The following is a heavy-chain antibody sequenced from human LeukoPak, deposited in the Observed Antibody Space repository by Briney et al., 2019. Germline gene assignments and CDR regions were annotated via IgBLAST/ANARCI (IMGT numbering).Heavy chain of an antibody. CDR1: GGSFSGYY. V-gene: IGHV4-34*01. CDR2: INHSGST. D-gene: IGHD5-12*01. CDR3: AVVSGYSGYDPYYFDY. J-gene: IGHJ4*02. Sequence: SETLSLTCAVYGGSFSGYYWSWIRQPPGKGLEWIGEINHSGSTNYNPSLKSRVTISVDTSKNQFSLKLSSVTAADTAVYYCAVVSGYSGYDPYYFDYWGQGTLVTVSS.